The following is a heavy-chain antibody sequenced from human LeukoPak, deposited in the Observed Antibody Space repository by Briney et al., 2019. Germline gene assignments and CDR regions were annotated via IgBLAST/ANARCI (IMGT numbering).Heavy chain of an antibody. CDR2: INHSGST. Sequence: GSLRLSCAASGFTFSDYYMSWIRQAPGKGLEWIGEINHSGSTNYNPSLKSRVTISVDTSKNQFSLKLSSVTAADTAVYYCARVLRSYGSGSYPFDYWGQGTLVTVSS. CDR1: GFTFSDYY. V-gene: IGHV4-34*01. D-gene: IGHD3-10*01. CDR3: ARVLRSYGSGSYPFDY. J-gene: IGHJ4*02.